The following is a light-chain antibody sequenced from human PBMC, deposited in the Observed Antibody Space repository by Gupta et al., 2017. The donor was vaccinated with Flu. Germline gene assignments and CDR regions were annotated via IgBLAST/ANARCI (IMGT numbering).Light chain of an antibody. CDR1: QSISSY. CDR2: AAS. Sequence: DMQMPQPPSSLAASVGDRVTITCRGSQSISSYLNWYQQKPGKAPKLLIYAASSLQSGVPSRFSGSGSGTDFTLTISRLQPEDFATYYCLQGNSTPWEFGQGTKLEIK. V-gene: IGKV1-39*01. CDR3: LQGNSTPWE. J-gene: IGKJ2*01.